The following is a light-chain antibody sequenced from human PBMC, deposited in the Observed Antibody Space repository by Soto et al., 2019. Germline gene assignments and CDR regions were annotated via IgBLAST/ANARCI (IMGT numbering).Light chain of an antibody. CDR1: SSNIGRNT. J-gene: IGLJ1*01. CDR2: RNN. Sequence: VLTQAPSASETPGQRVTISCSGGSSNIGRNTVNWYQQLPGTAPKLLIYRNNRRPSGVPDRFSGSKSGTSASLAISGLQSEDEADYYCAAWDDSLTDYVFGTGTKVTVL. V-gene: IGLV1-44*01. CDR3: AAWDDSLTDYV.